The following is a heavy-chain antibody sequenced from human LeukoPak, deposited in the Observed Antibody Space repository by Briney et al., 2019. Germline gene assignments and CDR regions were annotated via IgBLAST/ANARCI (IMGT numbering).Heavy chain of an antibody. Sequence: PGGSLRLSCAASGFTFSSYGMHWVRQAPGKGLEWVAFIRYDGSNKYYADSVKGRFTISRDNSKNTLYLQMNSLRAEDTAVYYCARGAVSYGPLMDVWGQGTTVTVSS. CDR3: ARGAVSYGPLMDV. J-gene: IGHJ6*02. CDR1: GFTFSSYG. CDR2: IRYDGSNK. D-gene: IGHD5-18*01. V-gene: IGHV3-30*02.